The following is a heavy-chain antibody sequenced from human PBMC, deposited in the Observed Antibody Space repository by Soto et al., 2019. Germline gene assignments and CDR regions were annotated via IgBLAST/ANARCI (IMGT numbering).Heavy chain of an antibody. V-gene: IGHV3-30*18. CDR1: GFTFSSYG. CDR3: AKDLYSGLVFGRALDY. CDR2: ISYDGSNK. J-gene: IGHJ4*02. D-gene: IGHD2-21*02. Sequence: GGSLRLSCAASGFTFSSYGMHWVRQAPGKGLEWVAVISYDGSNKYYADSVKGRFTISRDNSKNTLYLQMNSLRAEGTAVYYCAKDLYSGLVFGRALDYWGQGTLVTVSS.